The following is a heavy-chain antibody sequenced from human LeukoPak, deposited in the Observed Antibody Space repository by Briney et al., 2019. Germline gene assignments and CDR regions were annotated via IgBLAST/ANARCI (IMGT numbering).Heavy chain of an antibody. Sequence: PGGSLRLSCAASGFTVSSNYMSWVRQAPGKGLEWVSVIYSGGSTYYADSVKGRFTISRDNSKNTPYLQMNSLRAEDTAVYYCARAGPYYYYGMDVWGQGTTVTVSS. D-gene: IGHD2-8*02. CDR2: IYSGGST. CDR1: GFTVSSNY. V-gene: IGHV3-66*01. J-gene: IGHJ6*02. CDR3: ARAGPYYYYGMDV.